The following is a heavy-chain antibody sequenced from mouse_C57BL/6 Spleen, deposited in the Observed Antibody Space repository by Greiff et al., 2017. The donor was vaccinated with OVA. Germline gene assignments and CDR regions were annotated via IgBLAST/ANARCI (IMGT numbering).Heavy chain of an antibody. Sequence: QVQLKQSGAELVRPGASVKLSCKASGYTFTDYYINWVKQRPGQGLEWIARIYPGSGNTYYNEKFKGKATLTAEKSSSTAYMQLSSLTSEDSAVYFCARSPPTIGTPGAMDYWGQGTSVTVSS. CDR1: GYTFTDYY. CDR2: IYPGSGNT. V-gene: IGHV1-76*01. CDR3: ARSPPTIGTPGAMDY. D-gene: IGHD2-5*01. J-gene: IGHJ4*01.